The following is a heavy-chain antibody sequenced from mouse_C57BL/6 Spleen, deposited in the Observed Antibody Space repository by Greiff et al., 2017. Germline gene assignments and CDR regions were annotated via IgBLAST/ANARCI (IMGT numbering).Heavy chain of an antibody. CDR2: INPGRGGT. Sequence: VQLQQSGAELVRPGTSVKVSCKASGYAFTNYLIEWVKQRPGQGLEWIGVINPGRGGTNYNEKCKGKATLTADKASSNAYMQLSILTSEDSAVYFCARSDTTVVDWYFDVWGTVTTVTVSS. D-gene: IGHD1-1*01. CDR1: GYAFTNYL. V-gene: IGHV1-54*01. CDR3: ARSDTTVVDWYFDV. J-gene: IGHJ1*03.